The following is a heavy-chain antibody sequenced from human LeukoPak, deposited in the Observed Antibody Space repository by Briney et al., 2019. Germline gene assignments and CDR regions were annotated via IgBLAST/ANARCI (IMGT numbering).Heavy chain of an antibody. CDR2: INPNSGGT. D-gene: IGHD2/OR15-2a*01. CDR3: ARENISKYYFDY. CDR1: GYTFTGYY. Sequence: ASVKVSCKASGYTFTGYYMHWVRQAPGQGLEWMGWINPNSGGTNYAQKFQGWVTVTRDTSISTACMELSRLRSDDTAVYYCARENISKYYFDYWGQGTLVTVSS. V-gene: IGHV1-2*04. J-gene: IGHJ4*02.